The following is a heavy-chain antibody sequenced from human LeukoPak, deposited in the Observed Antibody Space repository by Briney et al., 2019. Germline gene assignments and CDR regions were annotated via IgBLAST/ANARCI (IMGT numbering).Heavy chain of an antibody. Sequence: GGSLRLSCAASGFTFSSYWMHWVRHAPGKGLVWVPRINSDGSSTSYADSVKGRFTISRDNAKNTLYLQMNSLRAEDTAVYYCARAVLAGATNIDYWGQGTLVTVSS. J-gene: IGHJ4*02. D-gene: IGHD1-26*01. V-gene: IGHV3-74*01. CDR3: ARAVLAGATNIDY. CDR2: INSDGSST. CDR1: GFTFSSYW.